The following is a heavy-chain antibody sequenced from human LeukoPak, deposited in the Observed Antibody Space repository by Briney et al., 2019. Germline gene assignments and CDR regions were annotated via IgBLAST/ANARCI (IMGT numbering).Heavy chain of an antibody. D-gene: IGHD2-21*02. J-gene: IGHJ4*02. V-gene: IGHV3-15*01. Sequence: PGGSLRLPCAASGVTFSNAWMAWVRQAPGKGLEWVGRIRSKSNGGTTDYAAPVKDRFTISRDDSKNTVFLQMNSLKTEDTAVYYCTTEEGFNDFYFDSWGQGTLVTVSS. CDR3: TTEEGFNDFYFDS. CDR2: IRSKSNGGTT. CDR1: GVTFSNAW.